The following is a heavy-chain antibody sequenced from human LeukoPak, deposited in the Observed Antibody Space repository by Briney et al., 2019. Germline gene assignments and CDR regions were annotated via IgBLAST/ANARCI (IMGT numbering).Heavy chain of an antibody. CDR3: AKTLLYGDYEDY. Sequence: GGSLRLSCAASGFTFSSYAMSWVRQAPGKGLEWVAAISGSGGSTYYADSVTGRFTISRDNSKNTLYLQMNSLRAEDTAVYYCAKTLLYGDYEDYWGQGTLVTVSS. D-gene: IGHD4-17*01. CDR2: ISGSGGST. J-gene: IGHJ4*02. V-gene: IGHV3-23*01. CDR1: GFTFSSYA.